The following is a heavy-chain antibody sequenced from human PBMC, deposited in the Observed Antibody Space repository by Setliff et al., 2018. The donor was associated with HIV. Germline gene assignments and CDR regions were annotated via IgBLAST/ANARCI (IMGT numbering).Heavy chain of an antibody. D-gene: IGHD2-15*01. CDR1: GFTFSNYA. V-gene: IGHV3-23*01. Sequence: PGGSLRLSCAASGFTFSNYAMGWVRQGPGQGLEWVSTIGAAGYPTHYAESVKGRFTISRDNSKNTLFLQMNTLRDEDTAVYYCAKQHCAGGSCYDAYWGRGTLVTVSS. CDR3: AKQHCAGGSCYDAY. CDR2: IGAAGYPT. J-gene: IGHJ4*02.